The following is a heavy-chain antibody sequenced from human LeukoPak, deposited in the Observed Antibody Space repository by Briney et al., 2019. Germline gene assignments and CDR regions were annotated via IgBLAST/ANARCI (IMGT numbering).Heavy chain of an antibody. J-gene: IGHJ4*02. Sequence: ASVKVSCKASGYTFTGYYMHWVRQAPGQGLEWMGWINPNSGGTNYAQKFQGRVTMTRDTSISTACMELSRLRSDDTAVYYCATLLGESKAHYFDYWGQGTLVTVSS. V-gene: IGHV1-2*02. CDR1: GYTFTGYY. CDR2: INPNSGGT. D-gene: IGHD3-10*01. CDR3: ATLLGESKAHYFDY.